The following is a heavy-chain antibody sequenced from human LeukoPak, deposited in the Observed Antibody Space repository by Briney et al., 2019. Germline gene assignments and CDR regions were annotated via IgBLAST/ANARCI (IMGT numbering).Heavy chain of an antibody. CDR2: ISAYNGNT. J-gene: IGHJ3*02. D-gene: IGHD6-6*01. Sequence: GASLKVSCKASGYTFTRYGISWVRQAPGQGLEWMGWISAYNGNTNYAQKLQGRVTMTTDTSTSTAYMELRSLRSDDTAVYYCARVRYSSSAGDAFDIWGQGTMVTVSS. CDR1: GYTFTRYG. V-gene: IGHV1-18*01. CDR3: ARVRYSSSAGDAFDI.